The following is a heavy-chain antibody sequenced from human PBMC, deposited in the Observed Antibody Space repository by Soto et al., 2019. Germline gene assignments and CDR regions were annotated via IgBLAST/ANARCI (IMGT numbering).Heavy chain of an antibody. CDR3: ARVRRSSGYYYGS. CDR1: GYTFTSYY. D-gene: IGHD3-22*01. Sequence: GXSGKVSCKASGYTFTSYYMHWVRQAPGQGLEWMGIINPSGGSTSYAQKFQGRVTMTRDTSTSTVYMELSSLRSEDTAVYYCARVRRSSGYYYGSWGQGTPVTVSS. J-gene: IGHJ5*02. CDR2: INPSGGST. V-gene: IGHV1-46*01.